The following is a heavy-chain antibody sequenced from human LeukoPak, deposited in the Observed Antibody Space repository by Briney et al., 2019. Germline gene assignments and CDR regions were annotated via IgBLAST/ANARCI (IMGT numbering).Heavy chain of an antibody. Sequence: GGTLRLSCAASGFTFSIHGMNWVRQAPGKGLEWVSGISSSGSITYYVDSVKGRFTISRDNSKNTLYMQLNSLRAEDTAVYWCVKDSKWLQFDDWGQGTLVTVSS. CDR3: VKDSKWLQFDD. J-gene: IGHJ4*02. D-gene: IGHD5-24*01. CDR2: ISSSGSIT. V-gene: IGHV3-23*01. CDR1: GFTFSIHG.